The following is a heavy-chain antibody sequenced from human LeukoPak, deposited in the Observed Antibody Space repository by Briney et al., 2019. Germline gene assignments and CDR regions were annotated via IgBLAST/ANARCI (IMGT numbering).Heavy chain of an antibody. CDR3: ARDPVRSPHAFDI. D-gene: IGHD1-26*01. CDR1: GGSISSSSYY. Sequence: PSETLSLTCTVSGGSISSSSYYWGWIRQPPGKGLEWIGSIYYSGSTYYNPSLKSRVTISVDTSKNQFSLKLSSVTAADTAVYYCARDPVRSPHAFDIWGQGTMVTVSS. CDR2: IYYSGST. J-gene: IGHJ3*02. V-gene: IGHV4-39*07.